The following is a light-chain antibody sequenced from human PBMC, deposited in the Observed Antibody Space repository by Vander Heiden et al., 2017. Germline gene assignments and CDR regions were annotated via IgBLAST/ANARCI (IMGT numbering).Light chain of an antibody. Sequence: SYVLTQPPSVSVAPGQTARITCGGNNIGSKRVHWYQQRPGQAPVLVVYDDSDRPSGIPEGFSGSNSGNTATLTISRVEAGDEADYYCQVWDSSSDHRVFGGGTKLTVL. V-gene: IGLV3-21*02. CDR1: NIGSKR. CDR2: DDS. J-gene: IGLJ3*02. CDR3: QVWDSSSDHRV.